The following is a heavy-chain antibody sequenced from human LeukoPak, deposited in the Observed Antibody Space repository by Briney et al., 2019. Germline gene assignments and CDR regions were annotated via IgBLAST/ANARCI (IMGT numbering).Heavy chain of an antibody. Sequence: SVKVSCKASGGAFSSYAISWVRLAPGQGLEWMGGIIPIFGTANYAQKFQGRVTMTRDTSTSTVYMELSSLRSEDTAVYYCARDCSRRGKNYYDSSGYYHAFDIWGQGTMVTVSS. CDR2: IIPIFGTA. V-gene: IGHV1-69*05. CDR3: ARDCSRRGKNYYDSSGYYHAFDI. J-gene: IGHJ3*02. D-gene: IGHD3-22*01. CDR1: GGAFSSYA.